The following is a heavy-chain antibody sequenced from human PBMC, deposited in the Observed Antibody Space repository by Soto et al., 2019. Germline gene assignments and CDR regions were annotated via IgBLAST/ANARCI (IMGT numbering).Heavy chain of an antibody. CDR3: ARGRASRSLAYYYYGMDV. J-gene: IGHJ6*02. Sequence: ASVKVSCTASGGTFSSYAISWVRQAPGQGLEWMGGIIPIFGTANYAQKFQGRVTITADESTSTAYMELSSLRSEDTAVYYCARGRASRSLAYYYYGMDVWGQGTTVTVSS. V-gene: IGHV1-69*13. CDR1: GGTFSSYA. CDR2: IIPIFGTA.